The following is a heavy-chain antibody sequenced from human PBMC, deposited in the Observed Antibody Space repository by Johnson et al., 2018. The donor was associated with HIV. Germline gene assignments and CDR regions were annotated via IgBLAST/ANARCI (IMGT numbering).Heavy chain of an antibody. CDR1: GFTFSSYA. Sequence: VQLVESGGGLVQPGGSLRLSCAAYGFTFSSYAMSWVRQAPGKGLEWVSAISGSGGSTYYADSVKGRFTISRDNSTNTLYLQMNCLRAEDTAVYYCSKDREYYGSGILYAFDIWGQGTMVTVSS. CDR2: ISGSGGST. D-gene: IGHD3-10*01. CDR3: SKDREYYGSGILYAFDI. V-gene: IGHV3-23*04. J-gene: IGHJ3*02.